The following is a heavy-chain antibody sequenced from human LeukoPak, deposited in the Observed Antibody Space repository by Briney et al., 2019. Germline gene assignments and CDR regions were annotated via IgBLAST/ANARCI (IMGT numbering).Heavy chain of an antibody. J-gene: IGHJ6*03. D-gene: IGHD2-2*01. Sequence: GASVKVSCKASGYTFTSYGISWVRQAPGQGLEWMGWISAYNGNTNYAQKLQGRVTITTDTSTSTAYMELRSLRSDDTAVYYCARHHGVGYCSSTSCWRDYYYYYYMDVWGKGTTVTVSS. V-gene: IGHV1-18*01. CDR2: ISAYNGNT. CDR1: GYTFTSYG. CDR3: ARHHGVGYCSSTSCWRDYYYYYYMDV.